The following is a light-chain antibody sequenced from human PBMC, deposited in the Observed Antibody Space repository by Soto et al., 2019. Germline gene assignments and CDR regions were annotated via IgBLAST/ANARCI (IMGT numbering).Light chain of an antibody. Sequence: EIVMTQSPAPLYLSPGETATLSCRDSQTIDNTLAWYQQKPGQAPRLIIYGASTRATGIPARFSGSASGTEFTLTLSSLQSEDFAVYYGQQYNNWPPITFGQGTRLEIK. CDR1: QTIDNT. CDR2: GAS. V-gene: IGKV3-15*01. J-gene: IGKJ5*01. CDR3: QQYNNWPPIT.